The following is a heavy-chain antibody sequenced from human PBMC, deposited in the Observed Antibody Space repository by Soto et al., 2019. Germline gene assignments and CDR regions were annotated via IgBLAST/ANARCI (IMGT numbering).Heavy chain of an antibody. CDR1: GDSVYSDSAA. D-gene: IGHD5-18*01. V-gene: IGHV6-1*01. CDR2: TYYRSKWYN. CDR3: ARGGYVYCHGRKYPNCMHV. J-gene: IGHJ6*02. Sequence: SQTLSLTCAISGDSVYSDSAAWNWIRQSPSRGLEWLGRTYYRSKWYNDYAVSVKSRITINPDTSKNQFSLQLNSVTPEDTAVYYCARGGYVYCHGRKYPNCMHVCCQGTTLT.